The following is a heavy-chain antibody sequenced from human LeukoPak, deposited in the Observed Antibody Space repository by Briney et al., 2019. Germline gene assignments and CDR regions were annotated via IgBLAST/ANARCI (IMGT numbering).Heavy chain of an antibody. CDR2: ISGSGGST. Sequence: GGSLRLSCAASGFTFSSYAMSWVRQAPGKGLEWVSAISGSGGSTYYADSVKGRFTISRDNSKNTLYLQMNSLRAEDTALYYCAVQRTLWQQVLDHWGQGTLVTVSS. CDR3: AVQRTLWQQVLDH. J-gene: IGHJ4*02. V-gene: IGHV3-23*01. CDR1: GFTFSSYA. D-gene: IGHD6-13*01.